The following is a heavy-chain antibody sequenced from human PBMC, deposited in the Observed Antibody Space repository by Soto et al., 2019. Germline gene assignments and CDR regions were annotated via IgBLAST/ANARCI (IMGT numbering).Heavy chain of an antibody. D-gene: IGHD3-22*01. CDR2: INAGNGNT. J-gene: IGHJ3*02. Sequence: SVKVSCKASGGTFSSYAISWVRQAPGQRLEWMGWINAGNGNTKYSQKFQGRVTITRDTSASTAYMELSSLRSEDTAVYYCARGSYYYDSSGYYTGAFDIWGQGTMVTVSS. CDR3: ARGSYYYDSSGYYTGAFDI. V-gene: IGHV1-3*01. CDR1: GGTFSSYA.